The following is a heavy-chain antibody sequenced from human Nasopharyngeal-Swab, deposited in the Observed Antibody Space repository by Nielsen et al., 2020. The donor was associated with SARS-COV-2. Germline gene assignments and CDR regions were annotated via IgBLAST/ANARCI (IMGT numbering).Heavy chain of an antibody. D-gene: IGHD3-9*01. Sequence: SVKVSCKASGGTFSSYAISWVRQAPGQGLEWMGGIIPIFGTANYAQKFQGRVTITADESTSTAYMELSSLRSEDTAVYYCARSEVYDILTGYTTPYWYFDLWGRDTLVTVSS. CDR2: IIPIFGTA. CDR1: GGTFSSYA. J-gene: IGHJ2*01. V-gene: IGHV1-69*13. CDR3: ARSEVYDILTGYTTPYWYFDL.